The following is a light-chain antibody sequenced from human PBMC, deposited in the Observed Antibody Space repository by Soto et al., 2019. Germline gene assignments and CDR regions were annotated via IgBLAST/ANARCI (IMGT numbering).Light chain of an antibody. CDR1: QSVSSSY. J-gene: IGKJ4*01. V-gene: IGKV3-20*01. CDR3: QQFGSSV. Sequence: EIVLTQSPGTLSLSPGERATLSCRASQSVSSSYLAWYQQKPGQAPRLLIYGSSNRATGIPDRFSGSGSGTDFTLAISRLEPEDFEVYYCQQFGSSVFGGGTKVEIK. CDR2: GSS.